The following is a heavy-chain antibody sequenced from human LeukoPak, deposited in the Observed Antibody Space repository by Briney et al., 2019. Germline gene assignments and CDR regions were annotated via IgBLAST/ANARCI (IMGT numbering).Heavy chain of an antibody. CDR2: PSPNTGDT. CDR3: ASLRLIDY. J-gene: IGHJ4*02. V-gene: IGHV1-2*02. D-gene: IGHD5-12*01. CDR1: GYTFTNYY. Sequence: GASVKVSCKASGYTFTNYYMHWVRQAPGQGLEWMGWPSPNTGDTNYAQKFQGRVTMTRDTSISTAYMELSRLRSDDTAVYYCASLRLIDYWGQGTLVTVSS.